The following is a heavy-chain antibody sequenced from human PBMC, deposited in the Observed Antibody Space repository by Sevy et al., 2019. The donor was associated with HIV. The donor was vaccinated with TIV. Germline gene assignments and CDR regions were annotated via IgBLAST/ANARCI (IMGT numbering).Heavy chain of an antibody. CDR1: HYTFSSYT. V-gene: IGHV3-30-3*01. J-gene: IGHJ5*02. CDR2: ISYDGSNK. D-gene: IGHD4-17*01. CDR3: ARDQHDYGGNLRTGWFDP. Sequence: GGSLRLSCAASHYTFSSYTMHWVRQAPGKGLEWVELISYDGSNKNYADSVKGRFTISRDNSKNTLYLQMNSLRAEDTAVYYCARDQHDYGGNLRTGWFDPWGQGTLVTVSS.